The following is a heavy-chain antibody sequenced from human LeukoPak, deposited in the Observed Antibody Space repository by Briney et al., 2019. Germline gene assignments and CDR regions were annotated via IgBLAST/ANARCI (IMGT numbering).Heavy chain of an antibody. CDR3: ASRAYSSGWYDY. V-gene: IGHV4-31*03. D-gene: IGHD6-19*01. J-gene: IGHJ4*02. Sequence: SETLSLTCTVSGGSISSGGYYWSWIRQHPGKGLEWIGYIYYSGSTYYNPSLKSRVTISVDKSKNQFSLKLSSVTAADTAVYYCASRAYSSGWYDYWGQGTLATVSS. CDR2: IYYSGST. CDR1: GGSISSGGYY.